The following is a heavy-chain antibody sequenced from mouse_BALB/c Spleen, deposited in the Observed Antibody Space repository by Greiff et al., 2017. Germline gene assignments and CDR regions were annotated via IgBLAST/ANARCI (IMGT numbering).Heavy chain of an antibody. V-gene: IGHV5-9-4*01. CDR1: GFTFSSYA. CDR2: ISSGGSYT. Sequence: EVMLVESGGGLVKPGGSLKLSCAASGFTFSSYAMSWVRQSPEKRLEWVAEISSGGSYTYYPDTVTGRFTISRDNAKNTLYLEMSSLRSEDTAMYYCARHSYDGYSFAYWGQGTLVTVSA. J-gene: IGHJ3*01. CDR3: ARHSYDGYSFAY. D-gene: IGHD2-3*01.